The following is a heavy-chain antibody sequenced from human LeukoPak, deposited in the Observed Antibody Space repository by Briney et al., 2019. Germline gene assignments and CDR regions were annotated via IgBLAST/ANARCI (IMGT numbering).Heavy chain of an antibody. CDR3: ARGGVYCSSVSCSVDY. V-gene: IGHV3-49*03. D-gene: IGHD2-2*01. J-gene: IGHJ4*02. Sequence: GGSLRLSCTASGFTFGDYAMSWFRQAPGKGLEWVGFIRSKAYGGTTENAASVKGRFTISRDDSKSVAYLQMNSLKTEDTAVYYCARGGVYCSSVSCSVDYWGQGILVTVSS. CDR1: GFTFGDYA. CDR2: IRSKAYGGTT.